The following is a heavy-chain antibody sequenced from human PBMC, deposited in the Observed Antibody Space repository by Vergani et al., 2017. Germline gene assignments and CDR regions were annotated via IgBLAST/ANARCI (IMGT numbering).Heavy chain of an antibody. D-gene: IGHD1-26*01. CDR2: IFTTGST. Sequence: QVQLQESGPGLVKPSETLSLTCTVSGGSISSYYWSWIRQSAGQGLEWIGRIFTTGSTTFNPSLKSRLTMSLDTSKTRFSLKLNSVTAADTAVYYCARDGAYSGSYYGWGSSWFDPWGQGTLVTVSS. CDR3: ARDGAYSGSYYGWGSSWFDP. CDR1: GGSISSYY. J-gene: IGHJ5*02. V-gene: IGHV4-4*07.